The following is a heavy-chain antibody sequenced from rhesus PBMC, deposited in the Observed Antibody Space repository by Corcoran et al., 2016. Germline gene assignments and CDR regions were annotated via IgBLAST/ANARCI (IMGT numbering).Heavy chain of an antibody. D-gene: IGHD2-39*02. V-gene: IGHV4-160*01. J-gene: IGHJ5-1*01. CDR3: ARHGGYCSGDVCYTDNRFDV. Sequence: QVQLQESGPGLVKPSETLSLTCALSGGSIRGSYWSWTRQPPGKGAGWIGRIYGTGGNTNYNPSLKSRVAISTDTSKNQFSLKLNSVTAADTAVYYCARHGGYCSGDVCYTDNRFDVWGPGVLVTVSS. CDR2: IYGTGGNT. CDR1: GGSIRGSY.